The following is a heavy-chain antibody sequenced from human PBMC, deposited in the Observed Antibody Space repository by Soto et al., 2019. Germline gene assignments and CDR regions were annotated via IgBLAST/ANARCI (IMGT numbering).Heavy chain of an antibody. CDR1: GYTFTSYG. V-gene: IGHV1-18*04. Sequence: ASVKVSCKASGYTFTSYGIVWVRQAPGQGLEWAGWISPYNGNTNYGQKVQGRVSMTTDISTSTAYMDLRSLRSDDTAVYYCARGPAPSYYYYGLDVWGQGTTVTVSS. CDR3: ARGPAPSYYYYGLDV. J-gene: IGHJ6*02. CDR2: ISPYNGNT.